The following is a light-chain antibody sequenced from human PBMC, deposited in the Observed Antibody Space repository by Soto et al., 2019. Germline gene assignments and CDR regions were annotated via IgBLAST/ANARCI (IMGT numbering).Light chain of an antibody. CDR3: QSYDSSLGISV. J-gene: IGLJ3*02. V-gene: IGLV1-40*01. CDR2: GDS. Sequence: QSVLTQPPSVSGAPGQRVTISCTGSSSNIGAGYDVHWYQQLPGTAPKLLIYGDSNRPSGVPDRFSGSQSGTSGSLAIIGLQAEDEADYYCQSYDSSLGISVFGGGTQVTVL. CDR1: SSNIGAGYD.